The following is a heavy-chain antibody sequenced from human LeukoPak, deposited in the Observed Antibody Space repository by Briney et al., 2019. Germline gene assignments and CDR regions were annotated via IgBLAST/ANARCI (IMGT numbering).Heavy chain of an antibody. CDR1: GLTFRNYG. CDR3: VVILVPGGVWHFDL. J-gene: IGHJ2*01. D-gene: IGHD2-2*01. CDR2: IYSGGGTTK. Sequence: GTPLRLSCVASGLTFRNYGSHWVRQAPGKGLEWVAIIYSGGGTTKYYAESVKDRFTITRDDSRDTLYLQMNSLRAEDTAVYYCVVILVPGGVWHFDLWGRGTLVTVSS. V-gene: IGHV3-33*03.